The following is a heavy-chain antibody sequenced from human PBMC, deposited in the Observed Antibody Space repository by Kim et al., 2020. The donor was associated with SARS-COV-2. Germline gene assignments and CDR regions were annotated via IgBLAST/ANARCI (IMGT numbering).Heavy chain of an antibody. D-gene: IGHD6-13*01. CDR1: GYSFTSYW. CDR2: IYPGDSDT. Sequence: GESLKISCKGSGYSFTSYWIGWVRQMPGKGLEWMGIIYPGDSDTRYSPSFQGQVTISADKSISTAYLQWSSLKASDTAMYYGARHVGAAGWGPALDYWGQGTLVTVSS. J-gene: IGHJ4*02. V-gene: IGHV5-51*01. CDR3: ARHVGAAGWGPALDY.